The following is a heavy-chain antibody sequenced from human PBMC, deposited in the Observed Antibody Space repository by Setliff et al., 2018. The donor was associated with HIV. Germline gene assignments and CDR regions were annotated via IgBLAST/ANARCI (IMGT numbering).Heavy chain of an antibody. CDR1: GGTFNSYA. CDR3: ARDSGYSRSDAFDI. Sequence: GASVKVSCKASGGTFNSYAISWVRQAPGQGLEWMGRIIPVFGTANYARKFQGRVTITADKSTSTAYMELGSLRSEDTAVYYCARDSGYSRSDAFDIWGQGTMVTVSS. J-gene: IGHJ3*02. V-gene: IGHV1-69*06. CDR2: IIPVFGTA. D-gene: IGHD6-13*01.